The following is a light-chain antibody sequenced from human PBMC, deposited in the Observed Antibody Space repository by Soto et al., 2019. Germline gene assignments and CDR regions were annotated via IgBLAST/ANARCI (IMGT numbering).Light chain of an antibody. V-gene: IGKV3-11*01. J-gene: IGKJ2*01. CDR1: QSVSRY. CDR2: EAS. Sequence: EIVLKQSPGTLSLSPGERATLSCRASQSVSRYLAWYQQKPGQAPRLLIYEASNRATGIPARFSGSGSGKDFTLTISSLEPEDFAVYYCQPRTNWPPGYTFGQGTKLEIK. CDR3: QPRTNWPPGYT.